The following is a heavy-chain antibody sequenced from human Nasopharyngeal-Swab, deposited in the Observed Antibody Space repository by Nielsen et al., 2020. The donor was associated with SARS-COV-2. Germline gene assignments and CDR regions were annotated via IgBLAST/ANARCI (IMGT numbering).Heavy chain of an antibody. J-gene: IGHJ5*02. CDR2: ISWDGGST. CDR1: GFTFDDYT. CDR3: ARDRLAVAGEVGGWFDP. V-gene: IGHV3-43*01. D-gene: IGHD6-19*01. Sequence: GESLKISCAASGFTFDDYTMHWVRQAPGKGLEWVSLISWDGGSTYYADSVKGRFTISRDNSKNTLYLQMNSLRAEDTAVYYCARDRLAVAGEVGGWFDPWGQGTLVTVSS.